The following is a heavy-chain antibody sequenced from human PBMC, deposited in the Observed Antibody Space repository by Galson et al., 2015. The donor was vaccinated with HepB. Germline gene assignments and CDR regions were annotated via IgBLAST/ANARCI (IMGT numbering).Heavy chain of an antibody. J-gene: IGHJ6*02. D-gene: IGHD5-24*01. CDR1: GGTFSSYT. Sequence: SVKVSCKASGGTFSSYTISWVRQAPGQGLEWMGWINTNTGNPTYAQGFTGRFVFSLDTSVSTAYLQISSLKAEDTAVYYCARDWNDGYNRPPNYYYYGMDVWGQGTMVTVSS. CDR3: ARDWNDGYNRPPNYYYYGMDV. CDR2: INTNTGNP. V-gene: IGHV7-4-1*02.